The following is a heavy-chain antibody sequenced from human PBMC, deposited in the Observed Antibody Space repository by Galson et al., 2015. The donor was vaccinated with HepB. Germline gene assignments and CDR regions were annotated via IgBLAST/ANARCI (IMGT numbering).Heavy chain of an antibody. CDR3: ARDGEGRFLEWWPRVYYYYMDV. V-gene: IGHV3-30*03. CDR1: GFTFSSYA. J-gene: IGHJ6*03. D-gene: IGHD3-3*01. CDR2: ISYDGSNK. Sequence: SLRLSCAASGFTFSSYAMHWVRQAPGKGLEWVAFISYDGSNKYYGDSVKGRFTISRDNSKNTLYLQLNSLRAEDTAVYYCARDGEGRFLEWWPRVYYYYMDVWGKGTTVTVSS.